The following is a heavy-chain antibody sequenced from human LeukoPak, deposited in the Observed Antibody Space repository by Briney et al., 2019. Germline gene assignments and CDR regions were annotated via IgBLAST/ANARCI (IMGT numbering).Heavy chain of an antibody. Sequence: SETLSLTCTVSGGSISSGTYYWAWIRQPPGKGLEWIGTIYHSGSTYYNPSLKSRVTISVDTSKNQFSLKLSSVTAADTAVYYCASIYCSSTSCYVFDYWGQGTLVTVSS. CDR2: IYHSGST. CDR1: GGSISSGTYY. V-gene: IGHV4-39*07. J-gene: IGHJ4*02. D-gene: IGHD2-2*01. CDR3: ASIYCSSTSCYVFDY.